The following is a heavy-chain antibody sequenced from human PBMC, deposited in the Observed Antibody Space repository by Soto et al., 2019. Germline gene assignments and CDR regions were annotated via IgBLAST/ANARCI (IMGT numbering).Heavy chain of an antibody. D-gene: IGHD6-13*01. CDR3: AKDRRGSSWYFDY. CDR2: ISWNSGSI. J-gene: IGHJ4*02. Sequence: GGSLRLSCAASGFTFDDYAMHWVRQAPGKGLEWVSGISWNSGSIGYADSVKGRFTISRDNAKNSLYLQMNRLRAEDTALYYCAKDRRGSSWYFDYWGQGTLVTVSS. V-gene: IGHV3-9*01. CDR1: GFTFDDYA.